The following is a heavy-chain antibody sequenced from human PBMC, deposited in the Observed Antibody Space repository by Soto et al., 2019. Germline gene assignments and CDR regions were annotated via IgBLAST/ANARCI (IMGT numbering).Heavy chain of an antibody. Sequence: QVQLVQSGAEVKEPGASVKVSCKASGYSFTSYGVSWVRQAPGQGLEWMGWISTFNGKTDYAERLRGRVTMTTDTSTNTAYMELMSLRSDYTAIYYCARSCPGRTCYFIYWGQGTLVAVSS. D-gene: IGHD2-8*02. CDR3: ARSCPGRTCYFIY. V-gene: IGHV1-18*01. J-gene: IGHJ4*02. CDR1: GYSFTSYG. CDR2: ISTFNGKT.